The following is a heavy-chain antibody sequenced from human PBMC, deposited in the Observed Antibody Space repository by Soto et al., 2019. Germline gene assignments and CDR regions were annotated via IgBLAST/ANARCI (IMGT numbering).Heavy chain of an antibody. V-gene: IGHV4-59*01. J-gene: IGHJ6*03. Sequence: SETLSLTCTVSGGSISSYYWSWIRQPPGKGLEWIGYIYYSGNTNYNPSLRSRVTISVGTSKNQFSLKLSSVTAADTAVYYCARVYKYGDYPYYYYYMDVWGKGTTVTVSS. CDR2: IYYSGNT. D-gene: IGHD4-17*01. CDR3: ARVYKYGDYPYYYYYMDV. CDR1: GGSISSYY.